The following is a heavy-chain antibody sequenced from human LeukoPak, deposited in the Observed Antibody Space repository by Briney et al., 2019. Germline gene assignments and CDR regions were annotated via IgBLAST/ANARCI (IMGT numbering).Heavy chain of an antibody. J-gene: IGHJ4*02. CDR2: INHSGST. Sequence: PSETLSLTCTVSGGSISSSSYYWGWIRQPPGKGLEWIGEINHSGSTNYNPSLKSRVTISVDTSKDQFSLKLSSVTAADTAVYYCARGRGTMVRGVINYWGQGTLVTDSS. CDR3: ARGRGTMVRGVINY. V-gene: IGHV4-39*07. CDR1: GGSISSSSYY. D-gene: IGHD3-10*01.